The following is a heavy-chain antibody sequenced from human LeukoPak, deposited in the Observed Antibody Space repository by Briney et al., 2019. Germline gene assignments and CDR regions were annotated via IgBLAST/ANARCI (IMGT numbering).Heavy chain of an antibody. Sequence: SETLSLTCTVSGGSISSSSYYWGWIRQPPGKGLEWIGSIYYSGSTYYNPSLKSRVTISVDTSKNQFSLKLSSVTAADTAVYYCARHAIITIFGVDSYYFDYWGQGTLVTVSS. V-gene: IGHV4-39*01. J-gene: IGHJ4*02. D-gene: IGHD3-3*01. CDR3: ARHAIITIFGVDSYYFDY. CDR1: GGSISSSSYY. CDR2: IYYSGST.